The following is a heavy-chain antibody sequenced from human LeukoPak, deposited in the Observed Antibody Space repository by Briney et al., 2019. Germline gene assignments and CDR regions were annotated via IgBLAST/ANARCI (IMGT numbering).Heavy chain of an antibody. J-gene: IGHJ4*02. V-gene: IGHV3-74*01. D-gene: IGHD2-8*01. CDR1: GFTFSSFW. CDR3: ARDNGENYHTAFDY. CDR2: INSVRSST. Sequence: GGSLRLSCAASGFTFSSFWMHWVRQAPGKGLVWVSRINSVRSSTNYADSVKGRFTISRDKAKNTLYLQMNSLRAEDTAVYYCARDNGENYHTAFDYWGQGTLVTVSS.